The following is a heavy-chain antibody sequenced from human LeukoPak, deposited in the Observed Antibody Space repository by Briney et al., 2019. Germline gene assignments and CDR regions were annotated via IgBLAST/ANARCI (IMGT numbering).Heavy chain of an antibody. V-gene: IGHV4-59*01. CDR1: GGSISSYY. J-gene: IGHJ4*02. CDR3: ARITMIVGISGPLDY. D-gene: IGHD3-22*01. CDR2: IYYSGST. Sequence: SETLSLTCTVSGGSISSYYWSWIRQPPGKGLEWIGYIYYSGSTNYNPSLKSRVTISIDTSKNQFSLKLSSVTAADTAVYYCARITMIVGISGPLDYWGQGTLVTVSS.